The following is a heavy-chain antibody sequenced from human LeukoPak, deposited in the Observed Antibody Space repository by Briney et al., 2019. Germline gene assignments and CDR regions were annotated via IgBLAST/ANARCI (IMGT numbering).Heavy chain of an antibody. CDR1: GGSISSYY. V-gene: IGHV4-59*01. J-gene: IGHJ4*02. D-gene: IGHD6-19*01. CDR3: ARIKADSSGWYEIDY. CDR2: IYYSGST. Sequence: SETLSLTCSVSGGSISSYYWIWIRQPPGKGLEWIGYIYYSGSTNYNPSLKSRVTISIGTSKNQFSLKLSSVTAADTAIYYCARIKADSSGWYEIDYWGQGTLVTVSS.